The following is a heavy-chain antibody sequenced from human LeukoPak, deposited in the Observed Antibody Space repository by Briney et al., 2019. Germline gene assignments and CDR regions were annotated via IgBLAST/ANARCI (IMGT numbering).Heavy chain of an antibody. CDR3: ATEDAGYSGYDYLFDY. Sequence: ASVKVSCKASGYTFTSYGISWVRQAPGQGLEWMGWISAYNGNTNYAQKLQGRVTMTTDASTSTAYMELRSLRSDDTAVYYCATEDAGYSGYDYLFDYWGQGTLVTVSS. CDR2: ISAYNGNT. V-gene: IGHV1-18*01. CDR1: GYTFTSYG. J-gene: IGHJ4*02. D-gene: IGHD5-12*01.